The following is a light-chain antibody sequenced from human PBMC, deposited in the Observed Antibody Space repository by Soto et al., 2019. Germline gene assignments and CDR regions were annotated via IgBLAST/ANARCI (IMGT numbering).Light chain of an antibody. CDR2: GVS. Sequence: ELVLTQSPGTLSLSPGESATLSCRASQPVSSNFLTWYQQKPGQAPWLLIYGVSSRAPGIPGRFCGSGSGTDFTITINGLEPEAFAVYCSQHYANSPSTFGQGTRREIK. J-gene: IGKJ5*01. CDR3: QHYANSPST. V-gene: IGKV3-20*01. CDR1: QPVSSNF.